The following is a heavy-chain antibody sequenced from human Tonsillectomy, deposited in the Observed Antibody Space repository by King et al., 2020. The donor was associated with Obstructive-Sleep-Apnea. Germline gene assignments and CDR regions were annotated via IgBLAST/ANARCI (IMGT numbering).Heavy chain of an antibody. J-gene: IGHJ5*02. D-gene: IGHD6-13*01. CDR2: LSDTGSS. Sequence: LQLQESGPGLVKPSDTLSLTCTVSGGSISSSSFYWGWIRQPPGKGLEWIGSLSDTGSSNYNPSLKSRVTISVDTSKKQFSLKLSSLTAADTAVYYCAGEGASGTNWIDPWGQGTLVTVSS. CDR1: GGSISSSSFY. CDR3: AGEGASGTNWIDP. V-gene: IGHV4-39*07.